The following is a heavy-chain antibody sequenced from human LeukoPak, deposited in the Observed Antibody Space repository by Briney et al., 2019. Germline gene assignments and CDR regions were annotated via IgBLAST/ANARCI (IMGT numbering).Heavy chain of an antibody. J-gene: IGHJ3*02. CDR3: ARARTGYSSGWYDPFI. D-gene: IGHD6-19*01. V-gene: IGHV3-33*01. CDR1: GFTFSSYG. CDR2: IWYDGSNK. Sequence: GGSLRLSCAASGFTFSSYGMHWVRQAPGKGLEWVAVIWYDGSNKYYADSVKGRFTISRDNSKNTLYLQMGSLRAEDMAVYYCARARTGYSSGWYDPFIWGQGTMVTVSS.